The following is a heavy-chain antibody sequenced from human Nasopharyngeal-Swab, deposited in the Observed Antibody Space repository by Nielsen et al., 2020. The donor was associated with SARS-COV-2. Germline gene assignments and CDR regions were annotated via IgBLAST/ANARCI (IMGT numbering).Heavy chain of an antibody. CDR1: GFTFSSYA. Sequence: GESLKISCAASGFTFSSYAMSWVRQAPGKGLEWVSVIYSGGSSTYYADSVKGRFTISRDNSKNTLYLQMNSLRAEDTAVYYCAKNSYGFGCYFDYWGQGTLVTVSS. J-gene: IGHJ4*02. V-gene: IGHV3-23*03. D-gene: IGHD5-18*01. CDR2: IYSGGSST. CDR3: AKNSYGFGCYFDY.